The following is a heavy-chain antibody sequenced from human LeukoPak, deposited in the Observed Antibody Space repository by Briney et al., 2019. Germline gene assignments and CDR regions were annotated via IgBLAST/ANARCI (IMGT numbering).Heavy chain of an antibody. CDR3: VRTNPWDLTYYFDY. J-gene: IGHJ4*02. CDR2: VGHSGSA. D-gene: IGHD1-14*01. Sequence: SETLSLTCAVSGGSFSAFFWRWIRQPPGKGLEWIGDVGHSGSADYNPSLKSRVTISVDTSKNQFSLRLTSVTAADTAVYYCVRTNPWDLTYYFDYWGQGTLVTVSS. V-gene: IGHV4-34*01. CDR1: GGSFSAFF.